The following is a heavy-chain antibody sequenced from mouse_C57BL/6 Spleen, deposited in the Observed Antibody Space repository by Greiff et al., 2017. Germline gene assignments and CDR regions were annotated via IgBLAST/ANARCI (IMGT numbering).Heavy chain of an antibody. D-gene: IGHD1-1*01. CDR1: GYTFTSYW. CDR3: STVVAADAMDY. Sequence: VQLQQPGTVLVKPGASVKMSCKTSGYTFTSYWMHWVKQRPGQGLEWIGAIYPGNSDTSYNQKFKGKAKLTAVTSASTAYMELSSLTNEDSAVYYCSTVVAADAMDYWGQGTTLTVSS. J-gene: IGHJ4*01. CDR2: IYPGNSDT. V-gene: IGHV1-5*01.